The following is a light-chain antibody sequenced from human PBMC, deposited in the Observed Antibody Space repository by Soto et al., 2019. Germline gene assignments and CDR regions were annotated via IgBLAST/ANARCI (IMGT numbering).Light chain of an antibody. V-gene: IGLV2-14*01. Sequence: SVLTQPASVSASPGQSITISCTGTSSDVGGYNFVSWYQQHPGKAPKLMISEVSNRPSGVSNRFSGSKSGITASLTISGLQAEDEGDYYCTSFAAGSIYVFVSGAKVPV. J-gene: IGLJ1*01. CDR2: EVS. CDR1: SSDVGGYNF. CDR3: TSFAAGSIYV.